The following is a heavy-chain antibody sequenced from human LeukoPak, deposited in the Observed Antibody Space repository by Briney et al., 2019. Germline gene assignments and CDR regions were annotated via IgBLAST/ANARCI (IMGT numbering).Heavy chain of an antibody. V-gene: IGHV3-21*01. CDR1: GFTFSSYS. J-gene: IGHJ4*02. Sequence: PGGSLRLSCAASGFTFSSYSMNWVRQAPGKGLEWVSSISSSSSYIYYADSVEGRFTISRDNAKNSLYLQMNSLRAEDTAVYYCARGDTAMVTLFDYWGQGTLVTVSS. CDR3: ARGDTAMVTLFDY. CDR2: ISSSSSYI. D-gene: IGHD5-18*01.